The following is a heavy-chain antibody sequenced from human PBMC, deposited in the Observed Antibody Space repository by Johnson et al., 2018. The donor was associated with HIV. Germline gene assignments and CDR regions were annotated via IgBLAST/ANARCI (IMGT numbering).Heavy chain of an antibody. V-gene: IGHV3-9*01. Sequence: VQLVESGGGLVQPGRSLRLSCAASGFTFDDYAMHWVRQAPGKGLEWVSGISWNSGSIGYADSVKGRFTISRDNAKNSLYLQMNSLRAEDTALYYCARSVGSVGYGGNRVNDAFDIWGQGT. J-gene: IGHJ3*02. CDR3: ARSVGSVGYGGNRVNDAFDI. CDR1: GFTFDDYA. CDR2: ISWNSGSI. D-gene: IGHD4-23*01.